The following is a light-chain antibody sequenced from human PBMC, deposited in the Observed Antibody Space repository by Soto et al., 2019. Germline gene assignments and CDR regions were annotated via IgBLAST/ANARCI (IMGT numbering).Light chain of an antibody. CDR1: VLAKKY. J-gene: IGLJ2*01. Sequence: SSELTQPSSVSVSPGQTARITCSGDVLAKKYVRWFQQKPGQAPVLMIYKDSERPSGIPERFSGSSSGTTVTLTISGAQVEDEADYYCYSAADNMGLFGGGTKLTVL. CDR2: KDS. V-gene: IGLV3-27*01. CDR3: YSAADNMGL.